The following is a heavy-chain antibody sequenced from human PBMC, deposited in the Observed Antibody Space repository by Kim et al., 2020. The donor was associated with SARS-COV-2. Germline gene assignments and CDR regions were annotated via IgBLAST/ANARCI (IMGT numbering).Heavy chain of an antibody. CDR1: GFIFSDYY. CDR2: ISTSGNTI. Sequence: GGSLRLSCTVSGFIFSDYYMTWIRPAPGKGLEWISYISTSGNTIDYADSVKGRYTISRDNANNSVSLQINSLRAEDTAVYYCARFLRRTGMDVWGQGTT. D-gene: IGHD2-8*01. V-gene: IGHV3-11*01. J-gene: IGHJ6*01. CDR3: ARFLRRTGMDV.